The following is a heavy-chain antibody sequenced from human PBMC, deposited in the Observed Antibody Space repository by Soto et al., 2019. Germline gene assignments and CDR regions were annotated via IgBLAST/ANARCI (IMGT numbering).Heavy chain of an antibody. CDR1: GFTFSSYG. J-gene: IGHJ4*02. CDR2: IWYDGSNK. V-gene: IGHV3-33*01. Sequence: GGSLRLSCAASGFTFSSYGMHWVRQAPGKGLEWVAVIWYDGSNKYYADSVKGRFTISRDNSKNTLYLQMNSLRAEDTAVYYCARQRGPYSGYEEGGYFDYWGQGTLVTVSA. D-gene: IGHD5-12*01. CDR3: ARQRGPYSGYEEGGYFDY.